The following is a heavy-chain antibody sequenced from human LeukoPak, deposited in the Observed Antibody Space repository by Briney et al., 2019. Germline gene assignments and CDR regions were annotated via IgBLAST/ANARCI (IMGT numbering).Heavy chain of an antibody. CDR1: GYTFTSYG. Sequence: ASVKVSCKASGYTFTSYGISWVRQAPGQGLEWMGWISAYNGNTNYAQTLEGRVTMTTDTSTSTAYMELRSLRSDDTAVYYCARDLIPDCGGDCYYGYWGQGTLVTVSS. CDR3: ARDLIPDCGGDCYYGY. J-gene: IGHJ4*02. CDR2: ISAYNGNT. V-gene: IGHV1-18*01. D-gene: IGHD2-21*01.